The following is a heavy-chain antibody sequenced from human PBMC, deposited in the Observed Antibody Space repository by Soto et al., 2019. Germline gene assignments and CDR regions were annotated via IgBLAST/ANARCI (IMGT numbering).Heavy chain of an antibody. CDR1: GGTLSDHG. CDR2: TIPVFNTA. CDR3: ERGVYGSGNYYTGPSAFDI. J-gene: IGHJ3*02. Sequence: QVQLEQSGAEVKKPGSSVKVSCKASGGTLSDHGVAWLRQAPGQGLAWMGGTIPVFNTAKYAQKFPGRVTVTADKVTIIAYMELSSLRYEDTAFYFCERGVYGSGNYYTGPSAFDIWGQGTMVIVSS. V-gene: IGHV1-69*06. D-gene: IGHD3-10*01.